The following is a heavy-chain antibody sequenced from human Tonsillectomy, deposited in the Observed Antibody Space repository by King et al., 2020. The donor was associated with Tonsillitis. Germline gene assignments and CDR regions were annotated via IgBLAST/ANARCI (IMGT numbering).Heavy chain of an antibody. J-gene: IGHJ1*01. Sequence: QLVQSGAELRKPGASVSVSCRTSGDTFTGHFVHWVRQAPGQGLEWMGWINPNSGDTLYAQKFQGRVTMSGDVSITTAYMGLSSLRPDDTAVYYCATNALASDTSAYSDFRHWGQGTLVTVSS. CDR2: INPNSGDT. D-gene: IGHD3-22*01. V-gene: IGHV1-2*02. CDR3: ATNALASDTSAYSDFRH. CDR1: GDTFTGHF.